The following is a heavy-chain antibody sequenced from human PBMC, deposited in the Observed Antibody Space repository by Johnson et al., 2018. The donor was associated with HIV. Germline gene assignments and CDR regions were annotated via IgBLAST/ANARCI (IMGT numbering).Heavy chain of an antibody. CDR2: ISYDGSNK. Sequence: QVQLVESGGTVVQPGRSLRLSCAASGFTFSSYAMHWVRQAPGKGLEWVAVISYDGSNKYYVDSVRGRFTISRDDSKNTLYLQMNSLKTEDTAVYYCTTWTYYGAFDIWGQGTMVTV. J-gene: IGHJ3*02. V-gene: IGHV3-30-3*01. D-gene: IGHD1-26*01. CDR1: GFTFSSYA. CDR3: TTWTYYGAFDI.